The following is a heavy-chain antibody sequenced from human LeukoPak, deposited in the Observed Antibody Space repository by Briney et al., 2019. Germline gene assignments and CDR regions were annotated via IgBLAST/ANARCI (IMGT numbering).Heavy chain of an antibody. J-gene: IGHJ4*02. D-gene: IGHD5-18*01. CDR2: INSEGSST. Sequence: GGSLRLSCAASGFTFSSYWMHWVRQAPGKGLVWVSRINSEGSSTTFADSVKGRFTISRDNAMNTLYLQMNSLSPEDTAVYYCTRHLSGVTGYTYGRGIDYWGQGTLVTVSS. CDR3: TRHLSGVTGYTYGRGIDY. CDR1: GFTFSSYW. V-gene: IGHV3-74*01.